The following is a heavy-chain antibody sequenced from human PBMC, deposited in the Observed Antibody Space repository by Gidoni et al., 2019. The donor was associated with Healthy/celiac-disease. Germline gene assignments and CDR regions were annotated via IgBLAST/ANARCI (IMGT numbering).Heavy chain of an antibody. D-gene: IGHD3-22*01. CDR1: GYTFTGYY. V-gene: IGHV1-2*02. J-gene: IGHJ4*02. Sequence: QVQLVQSGAEVKKPGASVKVSCKASGYTFTGYYMHWVRQAPGQGLEWLGWINPNSGGTNYAQKFQGRVTMTRETSISTAYMELSRLRSDDTAVYYCARGHPGDYYDSSGYYLGYWGQGTLVTVSS. CDR2: INPNSGGT. CDR3: ARGHPGDYYDSSGYYLGY.